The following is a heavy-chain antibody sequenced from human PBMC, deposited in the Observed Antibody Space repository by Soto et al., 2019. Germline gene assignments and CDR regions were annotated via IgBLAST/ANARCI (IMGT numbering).Heavy chain of an antibody. D-gene: IGHD3-3*01. CDR3: AREYYDFWSGYIDY. J-gene: IGHJ4*02. V-gene: IGHV3-7*01. CDR2: IKQDGSEK. Sequence: PGGSLRLSCAASGFTYSSYWMSWVRQAPGKGLEWVANIKQDGSEKYYVDSVKGRFTISRDNAKNSLYLQMNSLRAEDTSVYYCAREYYDFWSGYIDYWGQGTLVTVSS. CDR1: GFTYSSYW.